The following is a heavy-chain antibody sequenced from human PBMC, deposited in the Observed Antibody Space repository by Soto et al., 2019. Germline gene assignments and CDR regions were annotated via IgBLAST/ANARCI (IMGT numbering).Heavy chain of an antibody. CDR3: TTDPP. CDR1: GFTFSNAL. Sequence: PGGSLRLSCAASGFTFSNALMSWVRQAPGKGLEWVGRIKSKTDGFTTDYAAPVKGRFTISRDDSKNTLYLQMNSLKTEDTAVYYCTTDPPWGQGTLVTVSS. V-gene: IGHV3-15*01. CDR2: IKSKTDGFTT. J-gene: IGHJ5*02.